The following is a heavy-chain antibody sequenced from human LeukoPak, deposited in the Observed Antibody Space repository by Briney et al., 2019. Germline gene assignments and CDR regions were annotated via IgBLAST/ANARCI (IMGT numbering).Heavy chain of an antibody. V-gene: IGHV3-21*01. Sequence: GGSLRLSCAASGFTFGSYSMSWVRQAPGEGLEWVSSISSSSSYIYYADSVKGRFTISRDNAKNSLYLQMNSLRAEDTAVYYCARGTGTIFGVVIKRNWFDPWGQGTLVTVSS. CDR1: GFTFGSYS. CDR2: ISSSSSYI. CDR3: ARGTGTIFGVVIKRNWFDP. J-gene: IGHJ5*02. D-gene: IGHD3-3*01.